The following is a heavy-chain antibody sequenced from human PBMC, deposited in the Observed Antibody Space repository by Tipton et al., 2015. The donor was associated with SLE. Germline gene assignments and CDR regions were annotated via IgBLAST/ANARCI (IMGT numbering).Heavy chain of an antibody. CDR2: VSAHSANT. CDR3: ARMGSRYGYETFDI. D-gene: IGHD5-18*01. Sequence: QVQLVQSGGEVKKPGASVRVSCKASGYTFNNYGITWVRQAPGQGLEWMGWVSAHSANTDYAQNLQGRVTVTTDTSTSTAYMELRSLRSDDTAVYFCARMGSRYGYETFDIWGQGTTVTVSS. V-gene: IGHV1-18*04. J-gene: IGHJ3*02. CDR1: GYTFNNYG.